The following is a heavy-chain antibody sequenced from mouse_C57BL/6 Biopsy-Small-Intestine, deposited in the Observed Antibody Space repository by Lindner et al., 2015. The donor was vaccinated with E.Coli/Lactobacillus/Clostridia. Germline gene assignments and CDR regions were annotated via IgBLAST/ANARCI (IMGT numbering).Heavy chain of an antibody. CDR1: GYTFTDYN. Sequence: VQLQESGPELVKPGASVKMSCKASGYTFTDYNIHWVKQSHGKSLEWIGYINPNNGGTSYNQKFKGKATLTVNKSSSTAYMELRSLTSEDSAVYYCAIYYGYDVGFAYWGQGTLVTVSA. CDR3: AIYYGYDVGFAY. CDR2: INPNNGGT. D-gene: IGHD2-2*01. J-gene: IGHJ3*01. V-gene: IGHV1-22*01.